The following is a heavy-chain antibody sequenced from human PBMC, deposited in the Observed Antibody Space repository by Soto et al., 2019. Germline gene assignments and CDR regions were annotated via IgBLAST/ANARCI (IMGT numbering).Heavy chain of an antibody. CDR1: GWPFSAYY. V-gene: IGHV4-34*01. D-gene: IGHD3-10*01. CDR2: INHSGST. J-gene: IGHJ3*02. CDR3: ARGPSWKYYYGSGSFKALDI. Sequence: PSESLSPTSLTCGWPFSAYYWSGIRQPPGGGLEWIGEINHSGSTNYNPSLKSRVTISVDTSKNQFSLKLSSVTAADTAVYYCARGPSWKYYYGSGSFKALDIWGQGTMVT.